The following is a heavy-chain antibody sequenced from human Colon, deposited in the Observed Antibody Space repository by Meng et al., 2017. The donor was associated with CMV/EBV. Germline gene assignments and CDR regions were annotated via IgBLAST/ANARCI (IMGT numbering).Heavy chain of an antibody. CDR2: ISSSSSYI. V-gene: IGHV3-21*01. CDR3: ARDQESGYYFGMDV. CDR1: GFIFSSYG. Sequence: GGSLRLSCAASGFIFSSYGMNWVRQAPGKGLEWVSSISSSSSYIYYADSVKGRFTISRDNAKNSLYLQMSSLRAEDTAVYYCARDQESGYYFGMDVWGQGTTVTVSS. D-gene: IGHD3-10*01. J-gene: IGHJ6*02.